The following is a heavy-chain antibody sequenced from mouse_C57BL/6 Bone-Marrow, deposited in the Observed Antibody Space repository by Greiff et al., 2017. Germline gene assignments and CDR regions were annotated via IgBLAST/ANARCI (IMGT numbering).Heavy chain of an antibody. J-gene: IGHJ1*03. D-gene: IGHD1-1*01. V-gene: IGHV1-61*01. CDR2: IYPSDSET. Sequence: QVQLQQSGAELVRPGSSVKLSCKASGYTFTSYWMDWVKQRPGQGLEWIGNIYPSDSETHYNQKFKDKATLTVDKSSSTAYMQLSSLTSEDSAVYYCARGRTTVVYGYFDVWGTGTTVTVSS. CDR1: GYTFTSYW. CDR3: ARGRTTVVYGYFDV.